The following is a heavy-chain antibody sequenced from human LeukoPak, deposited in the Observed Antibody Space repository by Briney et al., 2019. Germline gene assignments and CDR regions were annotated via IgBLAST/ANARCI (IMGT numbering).Heavy chain of an antibody. V-gene: IGHV4-59*01. D-gene: IGHD6-13*01. J-gene: IGHJ4*02. CDR1: GGSISSYY. CDR3: ARNLIPEQLVLNF. Sequence: PSETLSLTCSVSGGSISSYYWSWTRQPPGKGLEWIGYIYYTGSTNYNPSLKSRVTMSVDTSKNQFSLNLRSVTPEDTAVYYCARNLIPEQLVLNFWGQGTLVTVSS. CDR2: IYYTGST.